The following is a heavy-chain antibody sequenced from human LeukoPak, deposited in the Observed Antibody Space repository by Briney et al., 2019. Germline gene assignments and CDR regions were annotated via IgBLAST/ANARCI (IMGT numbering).Heavy chain of an antibody. Sequence: GGSLRLSCAVSGFTFSSFAMSWVRQAPGKGLEWVSVISDSGGTTFYADSVKGRFTISRDNFKNTLYLQMNSLRDEDTAVYYCAKEASGYGYYFDYWGQGTLVTVSS. CDR2: ISDSGGTT. J-gene: IGHJ4*02. V-gene: IGHV3-23*01. D-gene: IGHD3-10*01. CDR3: AKEASGYGYYFDY. CDR1: GFTFSSFA.